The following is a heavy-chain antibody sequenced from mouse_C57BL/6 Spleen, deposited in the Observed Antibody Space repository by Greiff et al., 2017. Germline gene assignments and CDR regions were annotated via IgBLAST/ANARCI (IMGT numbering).Heavy chain of an antibody. CDR1: GFNIKNTY. CDR2: IDPANGNT. CDR3: ASYLDYDAWFAY. V-gene: IGHV14-3*01. Sequence: VQLQQSVAELVRPGASVKLSCTASGFNIKNTYMHWVKQRPEQGQEWIGRIDPANGNTQYAPKFQGNATITADTSSNTAYLQLSSLTSEDTAIYYGASYLDYDAWFAYWGQGTLVTVSA. J-gene: IGHJ3*01. D-gene: IGHD2-4*01.